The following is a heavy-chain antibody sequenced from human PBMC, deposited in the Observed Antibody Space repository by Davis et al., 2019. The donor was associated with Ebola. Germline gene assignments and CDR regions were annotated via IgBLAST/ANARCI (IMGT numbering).Heavy chain of an antibody. J-gene: IGHJ4*02. CDR1: GGTFSSYA. V-gene: IGHV1-69*10. D-gene: IGHD5-24*01. CDR3: AGEMATIFGDF. CDR2: MNPNSGNT. Sequence: SVKVSCKASGGTFSSYAISWVRQAPGQGLEWMGWMNPNSGNTGYAQKFQGRVTITADKSTSTAYMELSSLRSEDTAVYYCAGEMATIFGDFWGQGTLVTVSS.